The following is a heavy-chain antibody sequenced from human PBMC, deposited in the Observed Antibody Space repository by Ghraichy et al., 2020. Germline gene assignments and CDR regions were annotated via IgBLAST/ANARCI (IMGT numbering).Heavy chain of an antibody. Sequence: SETLSLTCAVYGGSFSGYYWSWIRQPPGKGLEWIGEINHSGSTNYNPSLKSRVTISVDTSKNQFSLKLSSVTAADTVVYYCAREIGAARRGMDVWGKGTTVTVSS. CDR2: INHSGST. J-gene: IGHJ6*04. V-gene: IGHV4-34*01. CDR1: GGSFSGYY. D-gene: IGHD6-13*01. CDR3: AREIGAARRGMDV.